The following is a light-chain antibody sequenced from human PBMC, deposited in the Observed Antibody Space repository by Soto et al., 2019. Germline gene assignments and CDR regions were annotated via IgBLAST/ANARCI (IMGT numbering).Light chain of an antibody. J-gene: IGLJ2*01. V-gene: IGLV2-23*02. CDR1: STVVGSYNL. Sequence: QSALTQPASVSGSPGQSITISCTGTSTVVGSYNLVSWHQQHPGKAPKFRIYEVTKRPSGVSNRFAGSKSGNTASLTISGLHAEDEADYYCCSYAGSRTFVVFGGGTKLTVL. CDR2: EVT. CDR3: CSYAGSRTFVV.